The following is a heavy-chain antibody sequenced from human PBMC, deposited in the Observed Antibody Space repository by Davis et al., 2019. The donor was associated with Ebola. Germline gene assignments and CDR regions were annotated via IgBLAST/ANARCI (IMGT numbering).Heavy chain of an antibody. CDR2: IYPGDSDT. CDR1: GYSFTSYW. V-gene: IGHV5-51*01. J-gene: IGHJ6*02. Sequence: GESLKISCQGSGYSFTSYWIGWVRQMPGKGLEWMGIIYPGDSDTRYSPSFQGQVTISADKSISTAYLQWSSLKASDTAMYYCASSSWPTYYYYGMDVWGQGTTVTVSS. D-gene: IGHD6-13*01. CDR3: ASSSWPTYYYYGMDV.